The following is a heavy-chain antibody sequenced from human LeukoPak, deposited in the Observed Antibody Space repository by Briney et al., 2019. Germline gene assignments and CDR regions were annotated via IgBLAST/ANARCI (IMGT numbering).Heavy chain of an antibody. Sequence: GGSLRLSCAHSGFTFSSYWMHWVRQAPGKGLVWVSRINTDGSSTNYADSVKGRFTISRDNAKNTLYLQMNSLRAEDTAVYYCGRSRYSSASKDVWGKGTTVTVSS. CDR3: GRSRYSSASKDV. CDR2: INTDGSST. CDR1: GFTFSSYW. J-gene: IGHJ6*04. D-gene: IGHD6-6*01. V-gene: IGHV3-74*01.